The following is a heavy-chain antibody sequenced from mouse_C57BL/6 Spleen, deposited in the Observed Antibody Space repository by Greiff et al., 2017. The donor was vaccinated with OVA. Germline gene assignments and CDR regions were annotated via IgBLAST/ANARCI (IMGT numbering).Heavy chain of an antibody. J-gene: IGHJ2*01. Sequence: QVQLKQSGAELVKPGASVKISCKASGYAFSSYWMNWVKQRPGKGLEWIGQIYTGDGDTNYKGKFKGKATLTADKSSSTAYMQLSSLTSEDSAVYFCAREGYYGSSYDYDYWGQGTTLTVSS. CDR1: GYAFSSYW. D-gene: IGHD1-1*01. CDR3: AREGYYGSSYDYDY. CDR2: IYTGDGDT. V-gene: IGHV1-80*01.